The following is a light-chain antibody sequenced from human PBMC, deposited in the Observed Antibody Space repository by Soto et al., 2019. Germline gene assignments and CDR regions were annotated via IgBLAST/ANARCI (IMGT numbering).Light chain of an antibody. CDR1: QSISSY. J-gene: IGKJ4*01. Sequence: DIQMTQSPSSLSASVGDRVTITCRASQSISSYLNWYQQKSGKAPKLLIYDASDLETGVPSRFSGSGSGTDSTFTINSLQPEDIATYYCQQYDNLPLTFGGGTKVDIK. V-gene: IGKV1-33*01. CDR2: DAS. CDR3: QQYDNLPLT.